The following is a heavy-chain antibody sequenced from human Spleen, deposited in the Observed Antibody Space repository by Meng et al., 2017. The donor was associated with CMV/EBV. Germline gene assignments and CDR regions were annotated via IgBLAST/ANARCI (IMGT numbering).Heavy chain of an antibody. CDR3: TIAEQVLEWDPHFDY. CDR1: GYTFTGYY. D-gene: IGHD3-3*01. CDR2: VNPDSGGT. J-gene: IGHJ4*02. Sequence: ALVKVSCKTSGYTFTGYYMHWVRQAPGQGLEWMGWVNPDSGGTNYAQKVQGRVTMTRDTSISTAYMEVNRLRSDDTAVYYCTIAEQVLEWDPHFDYWCQGTLVTVSS. V-gene: IGHV1-2*02.